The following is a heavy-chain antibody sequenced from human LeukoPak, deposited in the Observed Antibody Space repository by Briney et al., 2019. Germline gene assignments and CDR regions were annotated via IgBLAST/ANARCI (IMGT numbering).Heavy chain of an antibody. Sequence: ASVKVSRKASGYTFTSYDINWVRQATGQGLEWMGWMNPNSGNTGYAQKFQGRVTMTRNTSISAAYMELSSLRSEDTAVYYCARAHAKLRYFDWLSGTNWFDPWGQGTLVTVSS. V-gene: IGHV1-8*01. D-gene: IGHD3-9*01. CDR3: ARAHAKLRYFDWLSGTNWFDP. CDR1: GYTFTSYD. CDR2: MNPNSGNT. J-gene: IGHJ5*02.